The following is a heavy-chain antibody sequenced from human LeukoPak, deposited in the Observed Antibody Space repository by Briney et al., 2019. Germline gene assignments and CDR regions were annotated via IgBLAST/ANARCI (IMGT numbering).Heavy chain of an antibody. V-gene: IGHV4-39*07. CDR1: GGSISSSIYY. D-gene: IGHD3-22*01. J-gene: IGHJ6*03. CDR2: IYYSGST. Sequence: SETLFLTCTVSGGSISSSIYYWGGIRQPPGKVLGWIGSIYYSGSTYYNLSLKSRVTISVDTSKNQFSLKLSSVTAADTAVYYCATIPNYDSSGYYAWGYYYYMDVWGKGTTVTVSS. CDR3: ATIPNYDSSGYYAWGYYYYMDV.